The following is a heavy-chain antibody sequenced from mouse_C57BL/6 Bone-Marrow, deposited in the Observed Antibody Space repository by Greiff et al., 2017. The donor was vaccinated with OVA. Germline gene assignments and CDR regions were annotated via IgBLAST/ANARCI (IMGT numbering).Heavy chain of an antibody. CDR3: ASGKTPFAY. V-gene: IGHV2-2*01. J-gene: IGHJ3*01. CDR1: GFSLTSYG. Sequence: VQLKESGPGLVQPSQSLSITCTVSGFSLTSYGVHWVRQSPGKGLEWLGVIWSGGSTDYNAAFISRLSISKDNSKSQVFFKMNSLQADDTAIYYCASGKTPFAYWGQGTLVTVSA. CDR2: IWSGGST. D-gene: IGHD2-1*01.